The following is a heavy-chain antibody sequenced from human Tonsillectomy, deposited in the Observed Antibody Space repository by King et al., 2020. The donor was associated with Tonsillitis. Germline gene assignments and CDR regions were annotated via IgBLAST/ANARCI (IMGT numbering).Heavy chain of an antibody. V-gene: IGHV3-64D*06. CDR1: GFIFINYA. J-gene: IGHJ4*02. D-gene: IGHD5-18*01. CDR2: VRGDGGSA. CDR3: VFATAVVTFDS. Sequence: VQLVESGGGLVQPGGSLRLSCSASGFIFINYALHWVRQAPGKGLEYVSTVRGDGGSAYYADSVKGRFTISRDNFKNTLYLQMGSLRVEDTAVYFCVFATAVVTFDSWGQGTLVTVSS.